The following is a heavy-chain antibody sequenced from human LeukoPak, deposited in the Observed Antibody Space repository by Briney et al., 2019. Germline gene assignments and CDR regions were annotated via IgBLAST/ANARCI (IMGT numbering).Heavy chain of an antibody. D-gene: IGHD6-13*01. CDR2: IYSGGST. Sequence: GGSPRLSCTASGFTLSSYEMSWIRQAPGKGLEWVSVIYSGGSTYYADSVKGRFTISRDNSKNSLYLQMNSLRAEDTAVYYCARDRGGSSTDYWGQGTLVTVSS. CDR1: GFTLSSYE. V-gene: IGHV3-66*01. CDR3: ARDRGGSSTDY. J-gene: IGHJ4*02.